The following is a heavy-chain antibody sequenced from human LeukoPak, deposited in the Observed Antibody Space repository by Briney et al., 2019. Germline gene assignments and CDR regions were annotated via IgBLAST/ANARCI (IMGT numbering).Heavy chain of an antibody. CDR3: SRWNFAFDI. CDR2: IEQLGNAK. V-gene: IGHV3-7*01. Sequence: GGSLRLSCAASGFTVSSNYMSWVRQAPGKGLEWVAYIEQLGNAKSYIDSVKGRFTISRDNAKSSLYLQMDSLRVEDTAVYYCSRWNFAFDIWGQGTMVTVSS. D-gene: IGHD1-7*01. CDR1: GFTVSSNY. J-gene: IGHJ3*02.